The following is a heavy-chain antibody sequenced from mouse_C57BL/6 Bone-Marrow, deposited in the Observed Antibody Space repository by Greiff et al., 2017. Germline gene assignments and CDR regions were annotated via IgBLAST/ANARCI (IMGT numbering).Heavy chain of an antibody. Sequence: EVQGVESGGGLVQPGGSLKLSCAASGFTFSDYGMAWVRQAPRKGPEGVAFISNLAYSIYYADTVTGRFTISRENAKNTLYLEMSSLRSEDTAMYYCARQNYGSSRGYAMDYWGQGTSVTVSS. D-gene: IGHD1-1*01. CDR3: ARQNYGSSRGYAMDY. CDR1: GFTFSDYG. J-gene: IGHJ4*01. CDR2: ISNLAYSI. V-gene: IGHV5-15*01.